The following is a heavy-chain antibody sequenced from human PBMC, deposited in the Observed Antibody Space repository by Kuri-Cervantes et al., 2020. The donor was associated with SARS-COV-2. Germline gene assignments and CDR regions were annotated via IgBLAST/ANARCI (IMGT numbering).Heavy chain of an antibody. J-gene: IGHJ4*02. CDR3: ARDVAHTYGWRAFDY. V-gene: IGHV4-61*02. D-gene: IGHD5-18*01. CDR2: FYTTERI. Sequence: SETLSLTCTVSGASISNGSYYWSWIRQPAGKGLEWIGRFYTTERINYNPSLKSRVTISVDTSKNQFSLRLTSVTAADTAVYYCARDVAHTYGWRAFDYWGQGSLVTVSS. CDR1: GASISNGSYY.